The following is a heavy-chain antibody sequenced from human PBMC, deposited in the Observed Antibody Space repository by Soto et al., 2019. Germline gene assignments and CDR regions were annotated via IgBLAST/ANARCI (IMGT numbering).Heavy chain of an antibody. CDR3: AHSGANVTPPKPWTWGVVGPGLPLPSGPFGT. CDR1: GFSLSSSGVG. J-gene: IGHJ5*02. CDR2: IFWDGEK. D-gene: IGHD3-16*01. V-gene: IGHV2-5*02. Sequence: QITLKESGPTLVRPTQTLTLTCTFSGFSLSSSGVGVGWIRQPPGKALEWLALIFWDGEKRYSPSLMSRLTITKDTSNNQVVLTMTDMDPVDTATYYCAHSGANVTPPKPWTWGVVGPGLPLPSGPFGTWGQGILVSVSS.